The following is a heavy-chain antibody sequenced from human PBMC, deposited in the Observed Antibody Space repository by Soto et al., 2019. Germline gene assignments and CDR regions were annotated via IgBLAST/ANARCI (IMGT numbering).Heavy chain of an antibody. J-gene: IGHJ4*02. V-gene: IGHV1-69*13. CDR3: ARRAPYYYDSSGYFFDY. CDR1: GGTFSSYA. CDR2: IIPIFGTA. Sequence: SVKVSCKASGGTFSSYAISWVRQAPGQGLEWMGGIIPIFGTANYAQKFQGRVTITADESTSTAYMELSSLRSEDTAVYYCARRAPYYYDSSGYFFDYWGQGTLVTVSS. D-gene: IGHD3-22*01.